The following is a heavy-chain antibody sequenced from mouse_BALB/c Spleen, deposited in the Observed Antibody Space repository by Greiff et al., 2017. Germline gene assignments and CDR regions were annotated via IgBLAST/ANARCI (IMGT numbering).Heavy chain of an antibody. CDR1: GFTFSSFG. J-gene: IGHJ3*01. CDR2: ISSGSSTI. Sequence: EVQVVESGGGLVQPGGSRKLSCAASGFTFSSFGMHWVRQAPEKGLEWVAYISSGSSTIYYADTVKGRFTISRDNPKNTLFLQMTSLRSEDTAMYYCARGGSSSAWFAYWGQGTLVTVSA. CDR3: ARGGSSSAWFAY. D-gene: IGHD1-1*01. V-gene: IGHV5-17*02.